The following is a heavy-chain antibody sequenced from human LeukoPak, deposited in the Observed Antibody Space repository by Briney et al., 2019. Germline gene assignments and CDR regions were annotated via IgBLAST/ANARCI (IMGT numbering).Heavy chain of an antibody. J-gene: IGHJ3*02. CDR2: IYYSGST. CDR1: GASFSGYY. D-gene: IGHD1-20*01. CDR3: ARDTSGITGTSLDAFDI. Sequence: PSETLSLTCAAYGASFSGYYWSWIRQPPGKGLEWIAYIYYSGSTYYNPSLKSRVTISVDTSKNQFSLKLSSVTAADTAVYYCARDTSGITGTSLDAFDIWGRGTMVTVSS. V-gene: IGHV4-30-4*08.